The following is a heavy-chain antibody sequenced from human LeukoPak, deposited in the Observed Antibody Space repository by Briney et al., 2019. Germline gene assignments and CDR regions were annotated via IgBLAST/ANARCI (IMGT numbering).Heavy chain of an antibody. CDR2: VNHSGNT. D-gene: IGHD2-2*01. CDR1: GGSFSNYY. CDR3: ARVRKYCSSTSCHLRAPYYYYMDV. Sequence: SETLSLTCVVYGGSFSNYYWTWIRQPPGKGLEWIGEVNHSGNTNFNPSLKSRVTISVDTSKNQFSLKLSSVTAADTAVYYCARVRKYCSSTSCHLRAPYYYYMDVWGKGTTVTVSS. V-gene: IGHV4-34*01. J-gene: IGHJ6*03.